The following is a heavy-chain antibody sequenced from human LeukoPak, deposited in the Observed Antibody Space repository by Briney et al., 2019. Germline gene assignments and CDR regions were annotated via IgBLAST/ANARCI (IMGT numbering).Heavy chain of an antibody. CDR3: ASTIAVAGTWLDY. CDR2: IKQDGSEK. V-gene: IGHV3-7*01. CDR1: GFTFSSYA. J-gene: IGHJ4*02. D-gene: IGHD6-19*01. Sequence: PGGSLRLSCAASGFTFSSYAMSWVRQAPGKGLEWVANIKQDGSEKYYVDSVKGRFTISRDNAKNSLYLQMNSLRAEDTAVYYCASTIAVAGTWLDYWGQGTLVTVSS.